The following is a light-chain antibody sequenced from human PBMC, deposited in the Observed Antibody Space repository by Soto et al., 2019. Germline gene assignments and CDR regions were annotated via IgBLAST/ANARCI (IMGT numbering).Light chain of an antibody. Sequence: QSVLTQPPSASGTPGQSLTISCSGSSSNIGSNTVNWYQQLPGTAPKHLIFSNNQRPSGVPDRFSGSKSGTSASLAISGLQPEDEADYYCAAWDDSLSWVFGGGTKLTVL. CDR3: AAWDDSLSWV. CDR1: SSNIGSNT. J-gene: IGLJ3*02. CDR2: SNN. V-gene: IGLV1-44*01.